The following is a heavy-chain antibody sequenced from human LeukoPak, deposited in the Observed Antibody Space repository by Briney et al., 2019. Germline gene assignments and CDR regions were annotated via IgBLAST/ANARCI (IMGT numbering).Heavy chain of an antibody. CDR1: GFTFSTYW. Sequence: GGPLRLSCTASGFTFSTYWMSRVRQAPGKGLECVASIKQDGSEKEYVDSVKGRFTISRDNAKNSLYLQMISLRAEDTAVYYCARWRGAQSEFEYWGQGTLVTVSS. V-gene: IGHV3-7*01. J-gene: IGHJ4*02. D-gene: IGHD3-3*01. CDR2: IKQDGSEK. CDR3: ARWRGAQSEFEY.